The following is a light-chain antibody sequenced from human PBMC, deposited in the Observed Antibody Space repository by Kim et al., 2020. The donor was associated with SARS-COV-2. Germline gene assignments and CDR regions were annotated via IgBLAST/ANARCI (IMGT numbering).Light chain of an antibody. CDR3: RQYNNWPPLT. J-gene: IGKJ4*01. CDR1: QGVSSN. Sequence: GETAAPSCRASQGVSSNLAWYQQKPGQAPRLLIYGASTRATGIPARFSGSGSGTEFTLTISSLQSEDFAVYYCRQYNNWPPLTFGGGTKVDIK. CDR2: GAS. V-gene: IGKV3-15*01.